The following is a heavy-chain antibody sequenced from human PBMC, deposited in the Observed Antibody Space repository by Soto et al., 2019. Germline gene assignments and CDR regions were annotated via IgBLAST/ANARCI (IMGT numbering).Heavy chain of an antibody. D-gene: IGHD3-22*01. V-gene: IGHV3-23*01. CDR1: GFTLSSYA. CDR2: ISGSGGTT. CDR3: AKVERYYYDSRGYYSSPLF. Sequence: EVQLLESGGGLVQPGGSLRLSCAASGFTLSSYAMSWVRQAPGKGLEWVSAISGSGGTTYYADSVKGRFTISRDTSKNTLYLQMNSLRAEDTAVYYCAKVERYYYDSRGYYSSPLFWGQGTLVTVPS. J-gene: IGHJ4*02.